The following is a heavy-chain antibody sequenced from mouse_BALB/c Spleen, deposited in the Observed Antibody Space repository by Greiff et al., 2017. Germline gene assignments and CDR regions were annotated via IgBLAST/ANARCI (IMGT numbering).Heavy chain of an antibody. V-gene: IGHV10-3*03. CDR1: GFTFNTYA. CDR3: VREETMRRGLCAY. D-gene: IGHD2-4*01. J-gene: IGHJ3*01. Sequence: EVKLMESGGGLVQPKGSLKLSCAASGFTFNTYAMHWVCQAPGKGLEWVARIRSKSNNYATYYADSVKDRFTISRDDSQSMLYLQMNNLKTEDTAMYYCVREETMRRGLCAYRGQGTLVTVSA. CDR2: IRSKSNNYAT.